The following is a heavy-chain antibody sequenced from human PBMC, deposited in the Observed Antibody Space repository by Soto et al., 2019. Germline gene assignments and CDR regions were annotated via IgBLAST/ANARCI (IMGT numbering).Heavy chain of an antibody. J-gene: IGHJ5*02. CDR2: LYYSGNT. Sequence: SETLSLTCTVSGGSISRSSYSWAWIRQPPGKGLEWIGTLYYSGNTYYNPSLKSRVTISVDTSKNQFSLKLSSVTAADTAVYYCAARQGGSYNWFDPWGQGTLVTVSS. CDR3: AARQGGSYNWFDP. V-gene: IGHV4-39*01. D-gene: IGHD2-15*01. CDR1: GGSISRSSYS.